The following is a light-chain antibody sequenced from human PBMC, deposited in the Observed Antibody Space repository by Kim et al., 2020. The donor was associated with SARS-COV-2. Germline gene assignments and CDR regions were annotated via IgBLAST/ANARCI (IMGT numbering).Light chain of an antibody. Sequence: EIVMTQSPATLSLSPGERATLSCRASQSVDSYLAWYQQKPGQAPRLLIYGASTRATGIPARFSGSGSGTEFTLTISSLQSEDFAVYYCQQYSNWPPCTFGQGTKVDIK. CDR3: QQYSNWPPCT. J-gene: IGKJ2*02. V-gene: IGKV3-15*01. CDR1: QSVDSY. CDR2: GAS.